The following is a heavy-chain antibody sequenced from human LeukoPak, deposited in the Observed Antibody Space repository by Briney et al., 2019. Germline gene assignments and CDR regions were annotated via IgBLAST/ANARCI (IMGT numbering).Heavy chain of an antibody. Sequence: PSETLSLTCTVSGGSISSSSYYWGWLRQPPGKGLEWIGSIYYSGSTYYNPSLKSRVTISVDTSKNQFSLKLSSVTAADTAVYYCARQWINGMDVWGQGTTVTVSS. D-gene: IGHD5-12*01. J-gene: IGHJ6*02. CDR1: GGSISSSSYY. CDR2: IYYSGST. CDR3: ARQWINGMDV. V-gene: IGHV4-39*01.